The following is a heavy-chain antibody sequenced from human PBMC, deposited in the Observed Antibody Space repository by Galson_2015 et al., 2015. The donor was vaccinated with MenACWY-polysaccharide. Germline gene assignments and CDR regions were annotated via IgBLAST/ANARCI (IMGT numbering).Heavy chain of an antibody. CDR2: IYHSGST. V-gene: IGHV4-38-2*01. D-gene: IGHD1-26*01. CDR1: GYSISSGYY. Sequence: LSLTCAVSGYSISSGYYWGWIRQPPGKGLEWVGSIYHSGSTYYNPSLKSRVTISVDTSKNQFSLKLSSVTAADTVVYYCARVEKYSGSYYILHWGQGTLVTVSS. CDR3: ARVEKYSGSYYILH. J-gene: IGHJ4*02.